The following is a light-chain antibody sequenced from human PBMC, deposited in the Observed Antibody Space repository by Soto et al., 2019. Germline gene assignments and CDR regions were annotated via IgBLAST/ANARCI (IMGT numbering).Light chain of an antibody. CDR2: EAL. CDR3: SSYTNTSTVI. Sequence: QSALTQPSSVSGSPGQSITISCTGTSSDVGGHNYVSWYQHPPGQAPNLIIYEALHRPSGVSNRFSAAKSRNTASLTISGLQSEDEAYYYCSSYTNTSTVIFGGGTKVTVL. V-gene: IGLV2-14*01. J-gene: IGLJ2*01. CDR1: SSDVGGHNY.